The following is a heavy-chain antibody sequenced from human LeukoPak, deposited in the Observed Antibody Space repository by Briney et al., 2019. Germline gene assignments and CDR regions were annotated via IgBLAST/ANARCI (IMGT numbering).Heavy chain of an antibody. CDR2: IYYSGST. CDR3: ARGPLGELFNDAFDI. CDR1: GDSIRSYY. Sequence: PSETLSLTCTVSGDSIRSYYWSWIRQPPGKGLEWIGYIYYSGSTKYNPSLKSRVTISVDTSKNQFSLKLSSVTAADTAVYYCARGPLGELFNDAFDIWGQGTLVTVSS. V-gene: IGHV4-59*01. D-gene: IGHD3-10*01. J-gene: IGHJ3*02.